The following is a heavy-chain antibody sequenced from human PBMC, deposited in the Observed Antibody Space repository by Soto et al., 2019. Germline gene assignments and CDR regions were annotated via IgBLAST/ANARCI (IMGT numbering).Heavy chain of an antibody. V-gene: IGHV4-59*12. D-gene: IGHD5-18*01. J-gene: IGHJ4*02. CDR3: ARDHPHSYGVYYFDY. CDR2: IYHSGST. Sequence: SETLSLTCTVSGGSISSCYWNWIRQPPGKGLEWIGYIYHSGSTYYNPSLKSRVTISVDRSKNQFSLKLSSVTAADTAVYYCARDHPHSYGVYYFDYWGQGTPVT. CDR1: GGSISSCY.